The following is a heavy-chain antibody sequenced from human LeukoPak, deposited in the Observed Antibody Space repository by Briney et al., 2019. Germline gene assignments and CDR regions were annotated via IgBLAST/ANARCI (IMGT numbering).Heavy chain of an antibody. CDR3: ARGRIAARYYYYYMDV. J-gene: IGHJ6*03. Sequence: PSETLSLTRAVYGGSFSGYYWSWIRQPPGKGLEWIGEINHSGSTNYNPSLKSRVTISVDTSKNQFSLKLSSVTAADTAVYYCARGRIAARYYYYYMDVWGKGTTVTVSS. CDR1: GGSFSGYY. D-gene: IGHD6-6*01. V-gene: IGHV4-34*01. CDR2: INHSGST.